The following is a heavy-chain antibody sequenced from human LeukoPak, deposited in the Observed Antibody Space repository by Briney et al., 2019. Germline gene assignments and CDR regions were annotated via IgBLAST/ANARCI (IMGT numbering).Heavy chain of an antibody. V-gene: IGHV4-59*01. D-gene: IGHD3-22*01. CDR3: ARAVDDSSGYYYYFDY. CDR2: IYYSGST. J-gene: IGHJ4*02. Sequence: SETLSLTCTVSGGPISSYYWSWIRQPPGKGLEWIGYIYYSGSTNYNPSLKSRVTMSVDTSKNQFSLKLSSVTAADTAVYYCARAVDDSSGYYYYFDYWGQGTLVTVSS. CDR1: GGPISSYY.